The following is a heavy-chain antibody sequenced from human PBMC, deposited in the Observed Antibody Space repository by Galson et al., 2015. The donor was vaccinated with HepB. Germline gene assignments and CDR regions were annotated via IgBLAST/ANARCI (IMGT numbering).Heavy chain of an antibody. J-gene: IGHJ4*02. CDR1: GFSLSKSGVG. CDR2: IYWDADK. Sequence: PALVKPTQTLTLTCTFSGFSLSKSGVGVGWIRQPPGKALEWLALIYWDADKRYSPSLKSRLTITKDTSKNQVVLTMTNMDPVDTASYYCAHSYSISGSYWFDYWGQGTLVTVSS. CDR3: AHSYSISGSYWFDY. D-gene: IGHD3-10*01. V-gene: IGHV2-5*02.